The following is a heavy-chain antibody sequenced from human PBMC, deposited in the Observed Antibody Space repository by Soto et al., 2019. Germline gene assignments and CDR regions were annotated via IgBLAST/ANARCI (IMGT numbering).Heavy chain of an antibody. Sequence: QMQLVESGGGVVQPGRSLRLSCAASGFTFSSYAMHWVRQAPGKGLEWVAVISYDGSNKYYADSVKGRFTISRDNSKNTLYLHKNSLRAEATAVYYCARTQYSSSWYAHYYYGMDVWGQGTTVTVSS. CDR1: GFTFSSYA. CDR2: ISYDGSNK. V-gene: IGHV3-30-3*01. J-gene: IGHJ6*02. D-gene: IGHD6-13*01. CDR3: ARTQYSSSWYAHYYYGMDV.